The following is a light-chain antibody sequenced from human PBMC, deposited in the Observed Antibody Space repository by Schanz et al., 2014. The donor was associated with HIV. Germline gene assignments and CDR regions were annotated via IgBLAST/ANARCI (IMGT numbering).Light chain of an antibody. V-gene: IGKV1-16*01. CDR3: QQYYSYPQT. Sequence: DIQMTQSPSSLSASVGDRVTITCQASQDISNFLSWYQQKPGKAPELLIYAASTLQSGVPSRFSGSGSGTDFTLTISCLQSEDFATYYCQQYYSYPQTFGPGTKVDIK. CDR1: QDISNF. J-gene: IGKJ3*01. CDR2: AAS.